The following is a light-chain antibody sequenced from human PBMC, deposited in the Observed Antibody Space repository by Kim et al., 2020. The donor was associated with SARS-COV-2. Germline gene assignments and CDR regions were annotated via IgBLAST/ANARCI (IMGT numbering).Light chain of an antibody. Sequence: RVKSSCTGSSSNIGAGYHVLWYQQLPGTAPKLLVYGNVNRPSGVPDRFSGSKSGTSASLAITGLQAEDEAHYYCQSYDSSLNGVLFGGGTQLTVL. CDR2: GNV. CDR1: SSNIGAGYH. V-gene: IGLV1-40*01. J-gene: IGLJ3*02. CDR3: QSYDSSLNGVL.